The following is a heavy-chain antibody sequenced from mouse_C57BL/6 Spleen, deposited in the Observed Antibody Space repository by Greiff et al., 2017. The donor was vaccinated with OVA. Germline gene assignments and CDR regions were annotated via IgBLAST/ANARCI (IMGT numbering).Heavy chain of an antibody. J-gene: IGHJ1*03. Sequence: QVQLQQSGPGLVQPSQSLSITCTVSGFSLTSYGVHWVRQSPGKGLEWLGVIWSGGSTDYNAAFISRLSISKDNSKCQVFFKMNSLQADDTAIYDCARAGYYGSSGYFDVWGTGTTVTGSS. CDR2: IWSGGST. V-gene: IGHV2-2*01. D-gene: IGHD1-1*01. CDR3: ARAGYYGSSGYFDV. CDR1: GFSLTSYG.